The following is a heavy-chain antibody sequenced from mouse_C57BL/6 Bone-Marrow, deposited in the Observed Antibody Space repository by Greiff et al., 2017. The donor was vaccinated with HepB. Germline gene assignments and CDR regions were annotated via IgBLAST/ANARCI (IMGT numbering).Heavy chain of an antibody. Sequence: VQLQQSGAELARPGASVKMSCKASGYTFTSYTMHWVKQRPGQGLEWIGYINPSSGYTKYNQKFKDKATLTADKSSSTAYMQLSSLTSEDSAVYYWASRRGYYGSSGYYYAMDYWGQGTSVTVSS. J-gene: IGHJ4*01. CDR3: ASRRGYYGSSGYYYAMDY. CDR1: GYTFTSYT. V-gene: IGHV1-4*01. CDR2: INPSSGYT. D-gene: IGHD1-1*01.